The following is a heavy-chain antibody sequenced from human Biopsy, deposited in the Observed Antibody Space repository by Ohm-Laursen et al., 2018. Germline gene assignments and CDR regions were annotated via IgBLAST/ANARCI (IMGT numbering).Heavy chain of an antibody. V-gene: IGHV4-34*01. Sequence: TLSLTCAVYGESFNGYYWSWIRQTPGKGLEWIGEINHSGRTNYNPSVKSRVTISVDTSKNQFSLKLNSVTAADTAVYFCARDSRGGHLNTTLITGKNLDSWGQGILVTVSS. CDR1: GESFNGYY. CDR3: ARDSRGGHLNTTLITGKNLDS. CDR2: INHSGRT. J-gene: IGHJ4*02. D-gene: IGHD3-16*01.